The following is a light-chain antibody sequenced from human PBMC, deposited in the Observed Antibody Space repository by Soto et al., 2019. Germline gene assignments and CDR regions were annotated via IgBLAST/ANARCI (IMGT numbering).Light chain of an antibody. V-gene: IGKV3-20*01. CDR1: QSVSSSY. CDR2: GAS. J-gene: IGKJ5*01. Sequence: EIVLTQSPGTLSLSPWERATLSCRASQSVSSSYLAWYQQKPGQAPRLLIYGASSRATGIPDRFSGSGSGTDFTLTISRLEPEDFAVYYCQQYGSSFITFGQGTRLEI. CDR3: QQYGSSFIT.